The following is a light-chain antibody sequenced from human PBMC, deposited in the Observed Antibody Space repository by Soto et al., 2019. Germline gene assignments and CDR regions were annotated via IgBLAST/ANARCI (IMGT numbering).Light chain of an antibody. V-gene: IGLV2-14*01. CDR3: SSYTSSSLYV. J-gene: IGLJ1*01. CDR2: DVS. CDR1: SSDVGGYNY. Sequence: QSALTQPASVSGSPGQSFTISCTGTSSDVGGYNYVSWYQQHPGKAPKLMIYDVSNRPSGVSNRVSGSKSGNTASLTISGLQAEDEAEYYCSSYTSSSLYVFGTGTKLTVL.